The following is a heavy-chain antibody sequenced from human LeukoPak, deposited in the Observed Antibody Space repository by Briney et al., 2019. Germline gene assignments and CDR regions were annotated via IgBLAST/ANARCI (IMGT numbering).Heavy chain of an antibody. D-gene: IGHD3-16*02. CDR3: ARDRSLMITFGGVIVNAFDY. J-gene: IGHJ4*02. CDR1: GYTFTSYG. CDR2: ISAYNGNT. Sequence: ASVKVSCKASGYTFTSYGISWVRQAPGQGLEWMGWISAYNGNTNYAQKLQGRVTMTTDTSTSTAYMELRSLRSDDTAVYYCARDRSLMITFGGVIVNAFDYWGQGTLVTVSS. V-gene: IGHV1-18*01.